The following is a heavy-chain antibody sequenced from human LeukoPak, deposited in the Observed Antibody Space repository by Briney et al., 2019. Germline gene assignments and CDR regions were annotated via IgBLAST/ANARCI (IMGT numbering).Heavy chain of an antibody. CDR3: ARDPPTWPPREPEYYYYYMDV. J-gene: IGHJ6*03. Sequence: ASVKVSCKASGYTFTSYGISWVRQAPGQGLEWMGWISAYNGNTNYAQKLQGRVTMTTDTSTSTAYMELRSLRSDDTAVYYCARDPPTWPPREPEYYYYYMDVWGKGTTVTVSS. CDR2: ISAYNGNT. CDR1: GYTFTSYG. V-gene: IGHV1-18*01. D-gene: IGHD3-16*01.